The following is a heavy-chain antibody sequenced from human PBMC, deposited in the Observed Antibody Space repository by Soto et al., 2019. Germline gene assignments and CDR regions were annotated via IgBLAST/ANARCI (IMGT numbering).Heavy chain of an antibody. CDR2: IYWDDGK. V-gene: IGHV2-5*02. CDR1: GFSLSTSGVG. CDR3: AHSRRITIFGMNWFDP. D-gene: IGHD3-3*01. J-gene: IGHJ5*02. Sequence: SGPTLVKPTQTLTLTCTFSGFSLSTSGVGVGWIRQPPGKALEWLALIYWDDGKRYSPSLRSRLTITKDTSKNQVVLTMTDVDPVDTATYYCAHSRRITIFGMNWFDPWGQGTLVTVSS.